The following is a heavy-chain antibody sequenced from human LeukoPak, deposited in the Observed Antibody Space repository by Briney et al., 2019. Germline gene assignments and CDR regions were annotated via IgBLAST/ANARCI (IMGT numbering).Heavy chain of an antibody. D-gene: IGHD6-13*01. V-gene: IGHV1-3*01. Sequence: ASVKVSCKASGYTFTSYAMHWVRQAPGQRLEWMGWINAGNGNTKYSQKFQGRVTITRDTSASTAYMELSSLRSEDTAVYYCARHPDRAAAGTGFDYWDQGTLVTVSS. CDR3: ARHPDRAAAGTGFDY. CDR1: GYTFTSYA. CDR2: INAGNGNT. J-gene: IGHJ4*02.